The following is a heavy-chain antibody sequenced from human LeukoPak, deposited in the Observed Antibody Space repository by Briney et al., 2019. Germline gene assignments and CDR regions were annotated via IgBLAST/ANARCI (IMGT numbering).Heavy chain of an antibody. CDR1: GFIFSNYW. V-gene: IGHV3-7*01. CDR3: ARRNCSTTTCYQPPFDY. D-gene: IGHD2-2*01. CDR2: IKQDGSEQ. J-gene: IGHJ4*02. Sequence: GGSLRLSCAGSGFIFSNYWMTWVRQAPGKGLEWVANIKQDGSEQYYLDSVKGRFTISRDNAKNSLFLQMNSLRAEDTAVYYCARRNCSTTTCYQPPFDYWGQGTLVTVSS.